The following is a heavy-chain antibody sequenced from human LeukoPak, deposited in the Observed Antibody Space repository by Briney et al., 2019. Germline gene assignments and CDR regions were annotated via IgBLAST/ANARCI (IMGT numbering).Heavy chain of an antibody. CDR1: GFTFSDYY. D-gene: IGHD2-2*01. Sequence: PGGSLRLSCAASGFTFSDYYMSWIRQAPGKGLEWVSYISSSGSTIYYADSVKGRFTISRDNAKNSLYLQMNSLRAEDTAVYYCASSTSSTHPYDYWGQGTLVTVSS. CDR3: ASSTSSTHPYDY. CDR2: ISSSGSTI. J-gene: IGHJ4*02. V-gene: IGHV3-11*01.